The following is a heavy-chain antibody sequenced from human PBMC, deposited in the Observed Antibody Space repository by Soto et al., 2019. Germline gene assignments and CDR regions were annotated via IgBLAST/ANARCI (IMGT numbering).Heavy chain of an antibody. CDR2: IWYDGSNK. CDR3: ARASNYGDPQGDFDY. Sequence: QVQLVESGGGVVQPGRSLRLSCAASGFTFSSYGMHWVRQAPGKGLEWVAVIWYDGSNKYYADSVKGRFTISRDNSKNTLYLQMNSLRAEDTAVYYCARASNYGDPQGDFDYWGQGTLVTVSS. D-gene: IGHD4-17*01. J-gene: IGHJ4*02. V-gene: IGHV3-33*01. CDR1: GFTFSSYG.